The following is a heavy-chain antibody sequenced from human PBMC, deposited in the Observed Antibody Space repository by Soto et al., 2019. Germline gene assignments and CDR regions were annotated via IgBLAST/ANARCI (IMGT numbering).Heavy chain of an antibody. D-gene: IGHD1-1*01. CDR2: INESGST. CDR3: ARGSGIVALPGELEDVNYDY. CDR1: GQSFSGHS. Sequence: QVQLQQWGAGLVKPSETLSLSCAVYGQSFSGHSWAWIRQSPGQGLEWIGEINESGSTYYNPSLKSRVTISADTSKKQFSLKLSSVSAADTAVYFCARGSGIVALPGELEDVNYDYWGQGTLVNVSS. V-gene: IGHV4-34*01. J-gene: IGHJ4*02.